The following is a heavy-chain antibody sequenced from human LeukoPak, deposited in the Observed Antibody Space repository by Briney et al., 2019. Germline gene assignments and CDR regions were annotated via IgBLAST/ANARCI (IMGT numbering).Heavy chain of an antibody. D-gene: IGHD1-26*01. J-gene: IGHJ4*02. CDR1: GGSFSGYY. Sequence: SETLSLTCTVSGGSFSGYYWSWIRQPPGKGLEWIGEINHSGSTNYNPSLKSRVTISVDTSKNQFSLKLSSVTAADTAVYYCARERGGSYSNFDYWGQGTLVTVSS. CDR2: INHSGST. CDR3: ARERGGSYSNFDY. V-gene: IGHV4-34*01.